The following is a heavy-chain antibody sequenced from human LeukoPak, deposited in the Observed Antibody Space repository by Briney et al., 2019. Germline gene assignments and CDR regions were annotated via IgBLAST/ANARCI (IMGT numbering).Heavy chain of an antibody. CDR3: ARATPRAAAGGYDY. Sequence: ASVKVSCKASGYTFTNYGITWVRQAPGQGLQWMGWISAYNGDTNYAQEFQGRVTLTTDTSTTTVYMEVRSLRSDDTAVYFCARATPRAAAGGYDYWGQGTLVTVSS. CDR1: GYTFTNYG. CDR2: ISAYNGDT. J-gene: IGHJ4*02. D-gene: IGHD6-13*01. V-gene: IGHV1-18*01.